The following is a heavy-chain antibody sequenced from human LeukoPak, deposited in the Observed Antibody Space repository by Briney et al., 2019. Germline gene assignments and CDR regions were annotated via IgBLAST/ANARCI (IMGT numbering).Heavy chain of an antibody. V-gene: IGHV3-7*05. J-gene: IGHJ4*02. Sequence: GGSLRLSCAASGFTFSTYWMNWVRQAPGRGLEWVASIKDDGSEKNYVDSVKGRFTISRDNANKSLCLQMNSLRAEETAVYYCVAAGGYWGQGALVTVSS. D-gene: IGHD6-13*01. CDR2: IKDDGSEK. CDR3: VAAGGY. CDR1: GFTFSTYW.